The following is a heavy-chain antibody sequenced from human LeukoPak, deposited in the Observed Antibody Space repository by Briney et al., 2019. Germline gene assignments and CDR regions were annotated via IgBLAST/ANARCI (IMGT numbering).Heavy chain of an antibody. Sequence: PSETLSLTCTVSGGSISSTRYFWGWIRQPPGKGLEWIGSIHYSESTYYNPSLKSRVTISVDTSKNQFSLKLSSVTAADTAVYFCARVCPPSYGPAGYFDPWGQGTRVTVSS. J-gene: IGHJ5*02. D-gene: IGHD5-12*01. V-gene: IGHV4-39*07. CDR3: ARVCPPSYGPAGYFDP. CDR1: GGSISSTRYF. CDR2: IHYSEST.